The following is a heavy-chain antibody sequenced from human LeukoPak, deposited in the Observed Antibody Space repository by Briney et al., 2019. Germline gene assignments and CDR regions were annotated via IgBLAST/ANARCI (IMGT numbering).Heavy chain of an antibody. Sequence: SQTLSLTCTVSGGSISSGSYYWSWIRQPAGKGLEWIGRIYTSGSTNYNPSLKSRVTISVDTSKNQFSLKLSSATAADTAVYYCARRPYGSGSYYKSWGQGTLVTVSS. CDR2: IYTSGST. CDR3: ARRPYGSGSYYKS. D-gene: IGHD3-10*01. CDR1: GGSISSGSYY. J-gene: IGHJ5*02. V-gene: IGHV4-61*02.